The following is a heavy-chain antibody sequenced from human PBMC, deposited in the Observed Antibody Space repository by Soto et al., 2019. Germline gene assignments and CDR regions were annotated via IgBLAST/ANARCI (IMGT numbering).Heavy chain of an antibody. Sequence: QVQLVQSGAEVKKPGSSVKVSCKASGGPFSNYAISWVRQAPGQGLEWLGGIVPVFRTPNYADKFQGRLTLTADESTSTVFMRLSSLKSEDTAMYFCTRDARRGQWLVPPGFDFWGQGTLVTVSS. D-gene: IGHD6-19*01. J-gene: IGHJ4*02. CDR2: IVPVFRTP. V-gene: IGHV1-69*01. CDR1: GGPFSNYA. CDR3: TRDARRGQWLVPPGFDF.